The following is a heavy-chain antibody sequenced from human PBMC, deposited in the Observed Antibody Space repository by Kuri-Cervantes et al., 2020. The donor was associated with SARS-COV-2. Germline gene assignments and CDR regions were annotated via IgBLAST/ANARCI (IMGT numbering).Heavy chain of an antibody. CDR3: ARVGTIFRSMDV. J-gene: IGHJ6*04. Sequence: GGSLRLSCVASGFTFSAYTLNWVRQAPGKGLEWVSSITKSSVYISYADSLKGRFTISRDNAKNSLYLQMNSLRAEDTAVYYCARVGTIFRSMDVWGKGTTVTVSS. CDR1: GFTFSAYT. D-gene: IGHD3-9*01. V-gene: IGHV3-21*01. CDR2: ITKSSVYI.